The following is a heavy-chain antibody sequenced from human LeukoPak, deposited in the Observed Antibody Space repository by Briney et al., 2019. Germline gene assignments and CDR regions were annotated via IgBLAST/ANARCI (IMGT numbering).Heavy chain of an antibody. Sequence: GASVKVSCKASGYTFTGYYMHWVRQAPGQGLEWMGWINPNSGGTNYAQKFQGRVTVARDTSISTAYMELSRLRSDDTAVYYCARLSAMGVIRTTWFDYWGQGTLVTVSS. V-gene: IGHV1-2*02. CDR2: INPNSGGT. CDR3: ARLSAMGVIRTTWFDY. CDR1: GYTFTGYY. D-gene: IGHD3-10*01. J-gene: IGHJ4*02.